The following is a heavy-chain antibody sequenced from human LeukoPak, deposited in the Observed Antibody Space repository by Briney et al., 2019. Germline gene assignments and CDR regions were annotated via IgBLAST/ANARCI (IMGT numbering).Heavy chain of an antibody. D-gene: IGHD3-10*01. CDR3: ARLMVRGVIWYFDY. Sequence: GEPLQISFQGSGYSFTSYWIGWVRPMPGKGLEWMGIIYPGDSDTRYSPSFQGQVTISADKSISTAYLQWSSLKASDTAMYYCARLMVRGVIWYFDYWGQGTLVTVSS. CDR1: GYSFTSYW. CDR2: IYPGDSDT. V-gene: IGHV5-51*01. J-gene: IGHJ4*02.